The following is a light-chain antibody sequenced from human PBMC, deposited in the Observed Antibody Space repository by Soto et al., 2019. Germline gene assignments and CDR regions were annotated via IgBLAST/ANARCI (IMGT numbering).Light chain of an antibody. V-gene: IGKV3-15*01. J-gene: IGKJ1*01. CDR1: QSVSSN. Sequence: EVVMTQSPATLSVSPGERATLSCRASQSVSSNLAWYQQTPGQAPRLLIFGASTRATGIPVRFSGSGSGRQFTLTISSLQSEDFAVYYCHQYNDGPAGTFGQGTKVDIK. CDR2: GAS. CDR3: HQYNDGPAGT.